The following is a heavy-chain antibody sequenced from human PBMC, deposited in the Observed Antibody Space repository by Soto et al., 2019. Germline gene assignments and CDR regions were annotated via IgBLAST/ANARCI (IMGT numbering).Heavy chain of an antibody. CDR3: ARTPQYTAGVAFDI. V-gene: IGHV2-26*02. CDR2: IFYNDEE. Sequence: QVTLKESGPVLVKPTETLTLTCTVSGFSLSSARMGVSWIRQSPGKALAWLAHIFYNDEESYSTSLKSRLTISKDTSKSQVLLTMTNMDPVDTATYYCARTPQYTAGVAFDIWGRGTMVIVSS. CDR1: GFSLSSARMG. J-gene: IGHJ3*02. D-gene: IGHD6-6*01.